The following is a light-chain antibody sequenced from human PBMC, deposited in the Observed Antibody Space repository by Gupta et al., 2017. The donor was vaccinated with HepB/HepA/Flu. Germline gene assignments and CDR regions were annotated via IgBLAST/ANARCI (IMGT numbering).Light chain of an antibody. CDR2: YDS. CDR1: NIGSQS. Sequence: SYVLTQPPSVSVAPGKTARITCGGNNIGSQSVHWYQKKPGQAPVLVIYYDSDRPSGIPERCAGYNAGNKETRNLSSVEAGDEADDECQVWASHREHGLFGGGTKLTGL. CDR3: QVWASHREHGL. V-gene: IGLV3-21*04. J-gene: IGLJ2*01.